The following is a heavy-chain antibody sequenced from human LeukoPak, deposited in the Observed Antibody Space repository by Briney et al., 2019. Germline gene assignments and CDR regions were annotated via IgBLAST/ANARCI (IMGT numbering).Heavy chain of an antibody. D-gene: IGHD3-10*01. CDR1: GFTFSNHW. V-gene: IGHV3-74*01. J-gene: IGHJ4*02. CDR2: IRSDGGTI. CDR3: ARETTASGSFFDS. Sequence: GGSLRLSCAASGFTFSNHWMHWVRQTPGKGLVWVSRIRSDGGTIDYADSVRGRFTISRDNAKNTLSLQMNSLRAEDTAVYYCARETTASGSFFDSWGQGTLVTVSS.